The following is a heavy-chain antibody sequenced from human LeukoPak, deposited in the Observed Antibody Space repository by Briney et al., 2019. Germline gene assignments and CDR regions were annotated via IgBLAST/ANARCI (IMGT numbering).Heavy chain of an antibody. Sequence: SETLSLTCTVSGSSIRNYYWNWIRQPPGKGLEWIGYIDDSGSTSYDPSLKSRVSILVDTSKNQFSLKLRSVTAADTAVYYCARASNFFPADIWGQGTMVTVSS. J-gene: IGHJ3*02. V-gene: IGHV4-59*01. CDR2: IDDSGST. D-gene: IGHD3-3*01. CDR3: ARASNFFPADI. CDR1: GSSIRNYY.